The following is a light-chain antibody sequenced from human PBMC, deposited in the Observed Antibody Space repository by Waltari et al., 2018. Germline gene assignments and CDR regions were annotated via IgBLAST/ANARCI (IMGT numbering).Light chain of an antibody. CDR2: AAS. CDR1: QSISTY. J-gene: IGKJ1*01. Sequence: DIQMTQSPSSLSASVGDRVTITCRASQSISTYLNWYQQKPGIAPKLLICAASILQSGVPSRFSGSGSGTDFTLTISSLQPEDFATYYCHQYNSYPWTFGQGTKVDIK. V-gene: IGKV1-39*01. CDR3: HQYNSYPWT.